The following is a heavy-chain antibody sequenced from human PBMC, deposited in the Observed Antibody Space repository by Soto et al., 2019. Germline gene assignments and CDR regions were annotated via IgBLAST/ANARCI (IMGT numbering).Heavy chain of an antibody. J-gene: IGHJ4*02. CDR2: VYNSGST. V-gene: IGHV4-59*01. CDR3: ARYRREAVAGYTLDN. CDR1: GGSISSNY. D-gene: IGHD6-13*01. Sequence: PSETLSLTCTVSGGSISSNYWTWIRQPPGKGLEWIGYVYNSGSTNYNPSLKSRVTISEDTSKSQFSLKVNSMTAADTAVYYCARYRREAVAGYTLDNWGQGILVTVSS.